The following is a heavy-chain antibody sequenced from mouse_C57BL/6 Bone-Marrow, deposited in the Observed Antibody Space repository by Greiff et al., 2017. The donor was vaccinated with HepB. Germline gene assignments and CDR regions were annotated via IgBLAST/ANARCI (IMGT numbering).Heavy chain of an antibody. Sequence: VQLQQSGAELVRPGASVKLSCTASGFNIKGDYMHWVKQRPEQGLEWIGWINPENGDTEYASKFQGKATITADTYSNTAYLQLSSLTSEDTAVYYCTTRYDVYYAWFAYWGQGTLVTVSA. D-gene: IGHD2-3*01. V-gene: IGHV14-4*01. CDR2: INPENGDT. CDR1: GFNIKGDY. J-gene: IGHJ3*01. CDR3: TTRYDVYYAWFAY.